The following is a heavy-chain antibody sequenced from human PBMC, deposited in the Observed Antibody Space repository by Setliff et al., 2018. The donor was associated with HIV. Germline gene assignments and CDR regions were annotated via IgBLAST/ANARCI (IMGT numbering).Heavy chain of an antibody. Sequence: ETLSLTCTVSGGSISSYYWSWIRQPPGKGLEWIGYIYTSGSTNYNPSLKSRVTISVDTSKNQFSLKLSSVTAADTAVYYCARGLSFYDPGGFDYWGQGTLVTVFS. D-gene: IGHD3-22*01. J-gene: IGHJ4*02. V-gene: IGHV4-4*09. CDR2: IYTSGST. CDR3: ARGLSFYDPGGFDY. CDR1: GGSISSYY.